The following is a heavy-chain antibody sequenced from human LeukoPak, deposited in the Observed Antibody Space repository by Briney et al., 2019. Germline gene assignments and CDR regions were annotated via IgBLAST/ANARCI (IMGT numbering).Heavy chain of an antibody. V-gene: IGHV4-39*02. CDR1: GGSIRSGSHY. CDR2: IYYSGST. Sequence: SETLSLTCTVSGGSIRSGSHYWAWIRQPPGKGLEWIGSIYYSGSTYYNPSLENRVTISIDTSKNHFSLQLSSLSAADTSVYYRAKRDDSGGNLVDLWGQGTLVTVS. J-gene: IGHJ4*02. D-gene: IGHD3-22*01. CDR3: AKRDDSGGNLVDL.